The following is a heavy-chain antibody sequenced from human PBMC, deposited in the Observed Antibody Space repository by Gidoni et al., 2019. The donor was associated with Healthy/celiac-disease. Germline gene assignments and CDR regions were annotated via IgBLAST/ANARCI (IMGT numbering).Heavy chain of an antibody. V-gene: IGHV3-30-3*01. CDR2: ISYDGSNK. CDR1: GFTFSSYA. D-gene: IGHD1-1*01. CDR3: AREVHKLYYFDY. J-gene: IGHJ4*02. Sequence: QVQLVESGGGVVQPGRSLRLSCAASGFTFSSYAMHWVRQAPGKGLEWVAVISYDGSNKYYADSVKGRFTISRDNSKNTLYLQMNSLRAEDTAVYYCAREVHKLYYFDYWGQGTLVTVSS.